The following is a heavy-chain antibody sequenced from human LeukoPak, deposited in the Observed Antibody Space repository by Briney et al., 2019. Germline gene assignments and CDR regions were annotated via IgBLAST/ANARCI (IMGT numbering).Heavy chain of an antibody. D-gene: IGHD3-3*01. V-gene: IGHV3-74*01. J-gene: IGHJ4*02. CDR1: GFSFSNYW. Sequence: GGSLRLPCTASGFSFSNYWMHWVRQAPGKGLVWVSRINSDGSTTTYADSVRGRFTISRDNAKNTLYLQMNSLRADDTAVYYCVGDSPEWHQPLDYWGQGTLVTVSS. CDR2: INSDGSTT. CDR3: VGDSPEWHQPLDY.